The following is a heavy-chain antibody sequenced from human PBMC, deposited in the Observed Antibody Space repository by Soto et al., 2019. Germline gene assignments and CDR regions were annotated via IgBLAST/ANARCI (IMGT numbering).Heavy chain of an antibody. CDR1: GFIFTNYA. J-gene: IGHJ3*01. V-gene: IGHV3-23*01. Sequence: GGSLRLFCAASGFIFTNYAMNWVRQAPGKGLEWVSVIGGRGNSAYYAGSVQGRFTISRDNSKNTLSLQMSSLTADDTAIYYCVREGRGSFDFWGRGTMVTVSS. CDR3: VREGRGSFDF. CDR2: IGGRGNSA. D-gene: IGHD5-12*01.